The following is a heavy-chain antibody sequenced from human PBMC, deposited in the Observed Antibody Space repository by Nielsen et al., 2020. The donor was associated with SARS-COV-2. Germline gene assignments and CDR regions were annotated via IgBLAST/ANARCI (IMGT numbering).Heavy chain of an antibody. Sequence: GESLKISCAASGFTFSIYGMHWVRQAPGKGLEWVGVILYDGSDKYYADSVKGRFTISRDNSKNTLYLQMNSLRAEDTAVYYCARGLDTYGHFDYWGQGTLVTVSS. CDR1: GFTFSIYG. J-gene: IGHJ4*02. CDR2: ILYDGSDK. D-gene: IGHD5-18*01. CDR3: ARGLDTYGHFDY. V-gene: IGHV3-30*03.